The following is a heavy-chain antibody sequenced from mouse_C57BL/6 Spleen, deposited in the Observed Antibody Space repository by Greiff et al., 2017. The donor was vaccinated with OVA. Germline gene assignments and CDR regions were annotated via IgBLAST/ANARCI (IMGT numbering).Heavy chain of an antibody. D-gene: IGHD2-1*01. CDR3: TRETYGNYFDY. Sequence: EVNVVESGEGLVKPGGSLKLSCAASGFTFSSYAMSWVRQTPEKRLEWVAYISSGGDYIYYADTVKGRFTISRDNARNTLYLQMSSLKSEDTAMYYCTRETYGNYFDYWGQGTTLTVSS. CDR2: ISSGGDYI. J-gene: IGHJ2*01. V-gene: IGHV5-9-1*02. CDR1: GFTFSSYA.